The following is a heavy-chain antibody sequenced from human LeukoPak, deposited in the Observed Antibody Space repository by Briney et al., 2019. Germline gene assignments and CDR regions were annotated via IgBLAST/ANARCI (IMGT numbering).Heavy chain of an antibody. Sequence: GGSLRLSCAASGFTFSSYAMNWVRQAPGKGLEWVSGINSSGGGTYYADSVKGRFTISRDNSKNTLYLQMNSLRAEDTAVYYCAKVLGGYDYSYFDCWGQGTLVSVSA. CDR1: GFTFSSYA. CDR3: AKVLGGYDYSYFDC. D-gene: IGHD5-12*01. V-gene: IGHV3-23*01. J-gene: IGHJ4*02. CDR2: INSSGGGT.